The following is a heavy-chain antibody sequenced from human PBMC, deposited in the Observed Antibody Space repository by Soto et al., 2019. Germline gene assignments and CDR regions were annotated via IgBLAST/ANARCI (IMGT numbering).Heavy chain of an antibody. J-gene: IGHJ6*02. D-gene: IGHD2-2*01. V-gene: IGHV1-69*13. CDR3: AREGGDIVVVPAAPDYYYYYGMDV. Sequence: SVKVSCKASGGTFSSYAISWVRQAPGQGLEWMGGIIPIFGTANYAQKFQGRVTITADESTSTAYMELSSLRSEDTAVYYCAREGGDIVVVPAAPDYYYYYGMDVWGQGTTVTVSS. CDR1: GGTFSSYA. CDR2: IIPIFGTA.